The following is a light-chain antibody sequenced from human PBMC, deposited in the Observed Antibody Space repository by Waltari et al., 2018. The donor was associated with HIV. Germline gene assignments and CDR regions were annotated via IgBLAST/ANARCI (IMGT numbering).Light chain of an antibody. CDR1: TSDVGLSKF. CDR2: DVN. CDR3: SSYTSINTRV. Sequence: QSALTQPASVSESPGQSLTISCTGTTSDVGLSKFVSWYQQYPGRAPKLLIYDVNNRPSGVSNRFSGSKSGDTASLTISGLQGEDEADYYCSSYTSINTRVFGTGTTVTVL. V-gene: IGLV2-14*03. J-gene: IGLJ1*01.